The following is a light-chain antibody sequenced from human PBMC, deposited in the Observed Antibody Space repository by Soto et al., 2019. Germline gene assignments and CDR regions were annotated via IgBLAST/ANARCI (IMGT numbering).Light chain of an antibody. J-gene: IGKJ5*01. Sequence: EIVLTQSPATLSLSPGERATLSCRASQSVSSYLAWYQQKPGQAPRLLIYDASNRATGIPARFSGSGSGTDFTLTISSLEPEDFAVYYCQQRRNWPPGFGQGTRLEIK. CDR2: DAS. CDR3: QQRRNWPPG. V-gene: IGKV3-11*01. CDR1: QSVSSY.